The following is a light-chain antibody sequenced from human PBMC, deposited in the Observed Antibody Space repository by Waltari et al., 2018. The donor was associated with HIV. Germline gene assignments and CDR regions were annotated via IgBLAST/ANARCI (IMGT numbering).Light chain of an antibody. Sequence: QSVLTQPPSVSGAPGQTVTISCSGSSSNLGAGYDVHLYQQLPGTAPKLLIYGNSNRPSGVPDRFSGSKSGTSASLAITGLQAEDEADYYCQSYDSSLSGFYVFGTGTKVTVL. CDR1: SSNLGAGYD. J-gene: IGLJ1*01. V-gene: IGLV1-40*01. CDR2: GNS. CDR3: QSYDSSLSGFYV.